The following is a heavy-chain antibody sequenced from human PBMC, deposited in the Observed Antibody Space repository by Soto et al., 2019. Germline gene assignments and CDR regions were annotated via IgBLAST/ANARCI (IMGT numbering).Heavy chain of an antibody. J-gene: IGHJ6*02. V-gene: IGHV3-66*01. CDR3: AGDPGDRNGMIV. Sequence: EVPVVESGGDLVQPGGSLRLSCAASGFSVSRDYMNWVRQAPGKGLEWVSVIYSGGDKYYADSVKGRFTISRDNSKNLVSLQRTSLRTEDTAVYYCAGDPGDRNGMIVWGQGTTVTVSS. CDR1: GFSVSRDY. D-gene: IGHD1-26*01. CDR2: IYSGGDK.